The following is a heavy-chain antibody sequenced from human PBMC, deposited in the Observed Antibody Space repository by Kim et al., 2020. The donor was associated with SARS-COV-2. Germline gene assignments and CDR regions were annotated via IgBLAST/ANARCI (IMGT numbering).Heavy chain of an antibody. Sequence: SQTLSLTCDISGDTVTNNNIAWNWIRQSPSRGLEWLGRTYYTSKWFNDYAVSVKSRITISLDTSNDRFSLQLSSVTPEDTAVYYCVRGNKCAFDIWGQGTMVTVSS. CDR2: TYYTSKWFN. V-gene: IGHV6-1*01. CDR1: GDTVTNNNIA. J-gene: IGHJ3*02. CDR3: VRGNKCAFDI.